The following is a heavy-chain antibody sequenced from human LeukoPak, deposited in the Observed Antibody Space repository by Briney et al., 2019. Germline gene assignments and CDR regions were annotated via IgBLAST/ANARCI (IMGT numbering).Heavy chain of an antibody. V-gene: IGHV3-33*01. CDR2: IWYDGSNK. CDR3: ARGPGITGIAPYFDY. D-gene: IGHD1-20*01. CDR1: RFTFSSYG. Sequence: GGSLRLSCAACRFTFSSYGMHWVRQAPGKGLEWVAVIWYDGSNKYYADPVKGRFTISRDNSKNTLYLQMNSLRAEDTAVYYSARGPGITGIAPYFDYGAREPWSPSPQ. J-gene: IGHJ4*02.